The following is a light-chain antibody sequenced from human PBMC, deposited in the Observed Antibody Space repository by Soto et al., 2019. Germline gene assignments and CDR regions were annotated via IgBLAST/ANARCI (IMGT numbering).Light chain of an antibody. CDR2: GAS. V-gene: IGKV3-20*01. CDR3: QQYGSSAWT. J-gene: IGKJ1*01. CDR1: QSVSSSY. Sequence: ELVLTQSPGTLSLSPGERATLSCRSSQSVSSSYVAWYQQKPGQAPRLLIYGASSRASGVPERFSGSGSGTDFDLTVSRLEPDDVAVECCQQYGSSAWTFCQGTKV.